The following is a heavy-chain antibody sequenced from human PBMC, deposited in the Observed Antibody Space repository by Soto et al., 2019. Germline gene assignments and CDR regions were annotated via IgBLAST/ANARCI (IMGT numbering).Heavy chain of an antibody. CDR3: ARGYDFWSGYYSRQYYGMDV. Sequence: ASVKVSCKASGYTFTGYYMHWVRQAPGQGLEWMGWINPNSGGTNYAQKFQGRVTMTRDTSISTAYMELSRLRSDDTAVYYCARGYDFWSGYYSRQYYGMDVWGQGTTVTVSS. J-gene: IGHJ6*02. D-gene: IGHD3-3*01. V-gene: IGHV1-2*02. CDR2: INPNSGGT. CDR1: GYTFTGYY.